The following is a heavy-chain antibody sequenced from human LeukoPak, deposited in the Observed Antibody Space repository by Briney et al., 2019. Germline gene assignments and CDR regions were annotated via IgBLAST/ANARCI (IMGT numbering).Heavy chain of an antibody. J-gene: IGHJ4*02. CDR1: GGSISSYY. CDR2: IYYSGST. V-gene: IGHV4-59*08. D-gene: IGHD6-13*01. CDR3: TSLYSNNWYLGDY. Sequence: NPSETLSLTCTVSGGSISSYYWSWIRQPPGKGLEWIGYIYYSGSTNYNPSLKSRVTISLDTSKNQFSLKLTSVTAADTAVYYCTSLYSNNWYLGDYWGQGILVTVSS.